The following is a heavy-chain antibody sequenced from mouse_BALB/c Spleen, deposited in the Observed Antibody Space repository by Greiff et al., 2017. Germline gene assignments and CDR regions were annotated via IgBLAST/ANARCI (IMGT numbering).Heavy chain of an antibody. CDR2: ISDGGSYT. J-gene: IGHJ4*01. CDR1: GFTFSDYY. V-gene: IGHV5-4*02. D-gene: IGHD2-4*01. Sequence: DVQLVESGGGLVKPGGSLKLSCAASGFTFSDYYMYWVRQTPEKRLEWVATISDGGSYTYYPDSVKGRFTISRDNAKNNLYLQMSSLKSEDTAMYYCARYDYDVAMDYWGQGTSVTVSS. CDR3: ARYDYDVAMDY.